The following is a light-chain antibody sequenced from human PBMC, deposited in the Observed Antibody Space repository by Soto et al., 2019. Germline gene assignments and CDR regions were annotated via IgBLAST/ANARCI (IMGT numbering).Light chain of an antibody. V-gene: IGLV1-40*01. CDR2: GNS. CDR3: QSYDSSLSGSYV. Sequence: QRARKHRPSVTGAQGDSLPISRTGSSSNIGAGYDVHWYQQLPETATKLLTYGNSNRPSGVPDRFSGSKSGTSASLAITGLQAEDEADYYCQSYDSSLSGSYVFATGTKVTAL. J-gene: IGLJ1*01. CDR1: SSNIGAGYD.